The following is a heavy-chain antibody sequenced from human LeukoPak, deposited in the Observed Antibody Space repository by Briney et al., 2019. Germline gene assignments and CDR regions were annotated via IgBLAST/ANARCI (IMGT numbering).Heavy chain of an antibody. CDR1: GFTFSSYS. D-gene: IGHD3-22*01. V-gene: IGHV3-21*01. CDR2: ISGSSSYI. J-gene: IGHJ4*02. Sequence: PGGSLRLSCAASGFTFSSYSMNWVRQAPGKGLEWVSSISGSSSYIYYADSVKGRFTISRHNAKNSLYLQMNSLRAEDTAVYYCARDIYYYDSSGYYFPGGSDYWGQGTLVTVSS. CDR3: ARDIYYYDSSGYYFPGGSDY.